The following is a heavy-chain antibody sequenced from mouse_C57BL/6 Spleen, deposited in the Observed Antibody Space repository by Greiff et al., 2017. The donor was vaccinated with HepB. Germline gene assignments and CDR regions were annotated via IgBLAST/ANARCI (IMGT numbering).Heavy chain of an antibody. V-gene: IGHV1-82*01. D-gene: IGHD2-4*01. CDR3: ASYDYDGGAPYWYVDV. CDR1: GYAFSSSW. Sequence: VQLQQSGPELVKPGASVKISCKASGYAFSSSWMNWVKQRPGKGLEWIGRIYPGDGDTNYNGTFKGKATLTADKSSSTAYMQLSSLTSEDSAVYFCASYDYDGGAPYWYVDVWGTGTTVTVSS. J-gene: IGHJ1*03. CDR2: IYPGDGDT.